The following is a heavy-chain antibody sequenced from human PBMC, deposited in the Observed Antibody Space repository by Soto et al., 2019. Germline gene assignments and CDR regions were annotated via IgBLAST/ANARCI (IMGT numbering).Heavy chain of an antibody. V-gene: IGHV3-33*01. CDR1: GFTFSSYG. J-gene: IGHJ4*02. CDR3: ARDKGAYYYDSSGYSNFDY. CDR2: TWYDGSNK. Sequence: GGSLRLSCAVSGFTFSSYGMHWVRQAPGKGLEWVAVTWYDGSNKYYADSVKGRFTISRDNSKNTLYLQMNSLRAEDTAVYYCARDKGAYYYDSSGYSNFDYWGQGTLVTVSS. D-gene: IGHD3-22*01.